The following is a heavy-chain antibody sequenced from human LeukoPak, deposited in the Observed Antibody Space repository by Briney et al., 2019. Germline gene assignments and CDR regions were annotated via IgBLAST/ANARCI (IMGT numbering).Heavy chain of an antibody. V-gene: IGHV3-23*01. Sequence: GGSLRLSCAASGFTFSSYAMSWVRQAPGKGLEWVSAISGSGGSTYYADSVKGRFTISRDNSKNTLYLQMNSLRAEDTAVYYCATLDFWSGYPIDYWGQGTLVTVSS. CDR3: ATLDFWSGYPIDY. CDR1: GFTFSSYA. D-gene: IGHD3-3*01. J-gene: IGHJ4*02. CDR2: ISGSGGST.